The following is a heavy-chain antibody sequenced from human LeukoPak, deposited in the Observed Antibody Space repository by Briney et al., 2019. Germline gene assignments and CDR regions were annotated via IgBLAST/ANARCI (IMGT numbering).Heavy chain of an antibody. Sequence: ASVKVSCKTSGYTFTNFGITWVRQAPGQGLEWLGWITPYNGHTNYAQNLQGRVTMTTDTSTTTAYMELMGLRSDDTAVYYCARTYCSGGNCYFYYGYWGQGTLVTVSS. CDR2: ITPYNGHT. CDR3: ARTYCSGGNCYFYYGY. J-gene: IGHJ4*02. CDR1: GYTFTNFG. D-gene: IGHD2-15*01. V-gene: IGHV1-18*01.